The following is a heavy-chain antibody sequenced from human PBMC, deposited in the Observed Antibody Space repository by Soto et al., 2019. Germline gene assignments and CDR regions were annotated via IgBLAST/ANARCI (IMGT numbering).Heavy chain of an antibody. CDR1: GFSFSSNW. Sequence: EVQLVESGGGLVQPGGSLRLSCAASGFSFSSNWMHWVRQAPGKGLVWVSRINSDGSSAAYADSVKGRFTISRDNAKNTQFLPMHSLRADYTAEYYCARDAYDYASGPFDSWGQGTLVTVSS. V-gene: IGHV3-74*01. CDR2: INSDGSSA. D-gene: IGHD5-12*01. J-gene: IGHJ4*02. CDR3: ARDAYDYASGPFDS.